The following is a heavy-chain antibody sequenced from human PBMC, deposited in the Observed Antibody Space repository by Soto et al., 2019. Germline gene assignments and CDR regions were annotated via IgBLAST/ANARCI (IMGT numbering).Heavy chain of an antibody. V-gene: IGHV4-61*01. Sequence: SETLSLTCTVSGGSVSSGSYYWSWIRQPPGKGLEWIGYIYYSGSTNYNPSLKSRVTISVDTSKDQFSLKLSSVTAADTSVYCCARGARLGGGYYYYMDVWGKGTTVTVS. CDR3: ARGARLGGGYYYYMDV. CDR1: GGSVSSGSYY. J-gene: IGHJ6*03. CDR2: IYYSGST. D-gene: IGHD6-6*01.